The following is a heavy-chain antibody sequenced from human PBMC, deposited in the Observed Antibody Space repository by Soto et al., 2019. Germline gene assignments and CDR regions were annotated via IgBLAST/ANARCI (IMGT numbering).Heavy chain of an antibody. D-gene: IGHD2-2*01. Sequence: GGSLRLSCAASGFTFSSYAMSWVRQAPGKGLEWVSAISGSGGSTYYADSVKGRFTISRDNSKNTLYLQMNSLRAEDTAVYYCAKDSSRYYYYYMDVWGKGTTVTAP. CDR1: GFTFSSYA. CDR3: AKDSSRYYYYYMDV. CDR2: ISGSGGST. J-gene: IGHJ6*03. V-gene: IGHV3-23*01.